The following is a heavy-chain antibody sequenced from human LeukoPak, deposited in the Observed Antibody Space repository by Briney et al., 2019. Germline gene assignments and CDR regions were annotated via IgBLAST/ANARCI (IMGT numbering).Heavy chain of an antibody. V-gene: IGHV4-39*01. CDR1: RASFNGSDYC. CDR3: AESSGYLGDDVFDS. J-gene: IGHJ3*02. D-gene: IGHD3-22*01. Sequence: SETLSLTCSVSRASFNGSDYCWGWVRQPPGKGLEWIGSIYYRGNTYYNPSLTSRVTISADTSQMQFSLKLTSATAADTAVYYCAESSGYLGDDVFDSWGRGTLVTVSS. CDR2: IYYRGNT.